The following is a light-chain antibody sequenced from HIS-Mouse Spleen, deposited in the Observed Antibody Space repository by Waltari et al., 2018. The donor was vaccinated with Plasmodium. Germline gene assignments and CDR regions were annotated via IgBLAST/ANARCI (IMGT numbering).Light chain of an antibody. CDR2: KDS. CDR1: ALPKQY. J-gene: IGLJ3*02. V-gene: IGLV3-25*03. CDR3: QSADSSGTPNCV. Sequence: SYELTQPPSVSVSPGQTARITCSGDALPKQYAYWYQQKPGQAPVLVIYKDSERPSGIPGRFSGSSSGTTVTLTISGVQAEDEADYYCQSADSSGTPNCVFGGGTKLTVL.